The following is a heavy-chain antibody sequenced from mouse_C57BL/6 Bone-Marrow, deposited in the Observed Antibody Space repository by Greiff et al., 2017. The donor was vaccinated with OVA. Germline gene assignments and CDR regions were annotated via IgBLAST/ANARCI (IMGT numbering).Heavy chain of an antibody. J-gene: IGHJ1*03. CDR3: ARSSYWYFDV. Sequence: EVMLVESGGGLVQPGGSLKLSCAASGFTFSSYAMSWVRQTPEKRLEWVATISDGGSYTYYPDNVKGRFTISRDNAKNNLYLQMSHLKSEDTAMYYCARSSYWYFDVGGTGTTVTVTS. CDR2: ISDGGSYT. CDR1: GFTFSSYA. V-gene: IGHV5-4*03.